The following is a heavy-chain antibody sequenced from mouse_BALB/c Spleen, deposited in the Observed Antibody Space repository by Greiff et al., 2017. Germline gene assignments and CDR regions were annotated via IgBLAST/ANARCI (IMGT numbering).Heavy chain of an antibody. CDR1: GYSITSGYY. V-gene: IGHV3-6*02. CDR3: ARTYYGNGDY. D-gene: IGHD2-10*01. J-gene: IGHJ2*01. CDR2: ISYDGSN. Sequence: EVQLVESGPGLVKPSQSLSLTCSVTGYSITSGYYWNWIRQFPGNKLEWMGYISYDGSNNYNPSLKNRISITRDTSKNQFFLKLNSVTTEDTATYYCARTYYGNGDYWGQGTTLTVSS.